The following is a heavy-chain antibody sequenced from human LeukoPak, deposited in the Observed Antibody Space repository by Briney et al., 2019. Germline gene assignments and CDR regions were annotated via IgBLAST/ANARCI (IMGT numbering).Heavy chain of an antibody. D-gene: IGHD2-21*01. Sequence: SETLSLTCTVSGGSISSGSYYWSWIRQPAGKGLEWIGRIYTSGSTNYSPSLKSRVTISVDTSKNQFSLKLSSVTAADTAVYYCARDSSMSAFDYWGQGTLVTVSS. CDR1: GGSISSGSYY. CDR3: ARDSSMSAFDY. CDR2: IYTSGST. J-gene: IGHJ4*02. V-gene: IGHV4-61*02.